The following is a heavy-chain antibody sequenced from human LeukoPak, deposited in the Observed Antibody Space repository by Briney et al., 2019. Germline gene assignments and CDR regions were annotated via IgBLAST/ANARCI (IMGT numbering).Heavy chain of an antibody. D-gene: IGHD3-3*01. CDR2: ISWNSGSI. Sequence: PGGSLRLSCAASGFTFDDYAMHWVRQAPGKGLEWVSGISWNSGSIGYADSVKGRFTISRDNAKNSLYLQMNSLRAEDTAVYYCARASGDFWSGYRPYYYYGMDVWGQGTTVTVSS. J-gene: IGHJ6*02. CDR3: ARASGDFWSGYRPYYYYGMDV. V-gene: IGHV3-9*01. CDR1: GFTFDDYA.